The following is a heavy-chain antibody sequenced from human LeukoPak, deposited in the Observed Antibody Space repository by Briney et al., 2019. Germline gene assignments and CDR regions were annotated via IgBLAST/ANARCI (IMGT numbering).Heavy chain of an antibody. J-gene: IGHJ4*02. V-gene: IGHV3-7*01. Sequence: GSLRLSCAASGFTFSSYSMNWVRQAPGKGLEWVANIKQDGSEKYYVDSVKGRFTISRDNAKNSLFLQMNSLTADDTALYYCARERTTIVSGTTIGAYWGQGTLVTVSS. CDR2: IKQDGSEK. D-gene: IGHD2/OR15-2a*01. CDR3: ARERTTIVSGTTIGAY. CDR1: GFTFSSYS.